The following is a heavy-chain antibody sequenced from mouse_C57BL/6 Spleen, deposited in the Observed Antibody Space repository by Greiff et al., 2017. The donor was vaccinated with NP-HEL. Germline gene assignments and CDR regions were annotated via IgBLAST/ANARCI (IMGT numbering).Heavy chain of an antibody. CDR2: IDPSDSET. CDR1: GYTFTSYW. J-gene: IGHJ3*01. CDR3: ARPGLYYDYGQAY. Sequence: QVQLQQPGAELVRPGSSVKLSCKASGYTFTSYWMHWVKQRPIQGLEWIGNIDPSDSETHYNQKFKDKATLTVDKSSSTAYMQLSSLTSEDSAVYYCARPGLYYDYGQAYWGQGTLVTVSA. D-gene: IGHD2-4*01. V-gene: IGHV1-52*01.